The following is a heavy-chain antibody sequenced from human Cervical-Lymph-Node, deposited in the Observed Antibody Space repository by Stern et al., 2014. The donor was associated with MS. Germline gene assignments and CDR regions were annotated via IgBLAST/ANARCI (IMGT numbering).Heavy chain of an antibody. CDR1: GYKFSIYW. CDR3: ARQTTAWASDV. V-gene: IGHV5-51*01. Sequence: EVQLGESGAELIRPGESLKISCKGSGYKFSIYWIAWVRQMPGKGLEWMGIIYPGASEPRYIPSFQGQVAMSADKSTSTAYLQWSSLNASDTAMYFCARQTTAWASDVWGQGTLVTVSS. J-gene: IGHJ4*02. CDR2: IYPGASEP. D-gene: IGHD1-14*01.